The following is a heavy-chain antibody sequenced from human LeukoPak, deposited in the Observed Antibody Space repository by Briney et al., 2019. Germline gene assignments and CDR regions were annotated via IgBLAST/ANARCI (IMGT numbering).Heavy chain of an antibody. J-gene: IGHJ6*03. Sequence: GGSLRLSCAASGFTFSTFAMIWVRQPPGKGLEWVSSIFPSSDEIHYADSVKGRFTISRDNSKNTLYLQMNSLKGDDTAVYYCAKDSAFYYIDVWGKGTTVIISS. V-gene: IGHV3-23*01. D-gene: IGHD3-10*01. CDR2: IFPSSDEI. CDR1: GFTFSTFA. CDR3: AKDSAFYYIDV.